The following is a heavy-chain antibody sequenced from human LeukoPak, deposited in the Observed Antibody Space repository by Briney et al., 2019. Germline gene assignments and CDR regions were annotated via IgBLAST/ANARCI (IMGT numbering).Heavy chain of an antibody. Sequence: GGSLRLSCAASGFTFSSYWMSWVRQAPGKGLEWVANIKQDGSEKYYVDSVKGRFTISRDNAKNSLYLQMNSLRAEDTAVYYCARTAVAGVYYFDYWGQGTLVTVSS. CDR1: GFTFSSYW. CDR3: ARTAVAGVYYFDY. J-gene: IGHJ4*02. V-gene: IGHV3-7*01. CDR2: IKQDGSEK. D-gene: IGHD6-19*01.